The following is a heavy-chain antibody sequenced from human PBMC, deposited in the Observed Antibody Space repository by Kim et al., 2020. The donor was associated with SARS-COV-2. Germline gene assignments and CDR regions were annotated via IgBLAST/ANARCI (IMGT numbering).Heavy chain of an antibody. CDR3: AKDPPVPAAPNEYYFDY. J-gene: IGHJ4*02. CDR2: ISGSGGST. CDR1: GFTFSSYA. Sequence: GGSLRLSCAASGFTFSSYAMSWVRQAPGKGLEWVSAISGSGGSTYYADSVKGRFTISRDNSKNTLYLQMNSLRAEDTAVYYCAKDPPVPAAPNEYYFDYWGQGTLVTVSS. D-gene: IGHD2-2*01. V-gene: IGHV3-23*01.